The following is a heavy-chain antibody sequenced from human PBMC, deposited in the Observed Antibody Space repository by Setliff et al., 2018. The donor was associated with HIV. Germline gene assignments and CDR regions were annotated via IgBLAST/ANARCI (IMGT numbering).Heavy chain of an antibody. D-gene: IGHD2-21*02. Sequence: PSETLSFTCAVSGYSISSGYYWGWIRQLPGKGLEWIGSIHHSESTYYNPSLKSRVTISVDTSKNQFSLKLSSVTAADTAIYYCTRAAYCGGDCYSHDAFDIWGQGTMVTVSS. CDR3: TRAAYCGGDCYSHDAFDI. J-gene: IGHJ3*02. CDR2: IHHSEST. CDR1: GYSISSGYY. V-gene: IGHV4-38-2*01.